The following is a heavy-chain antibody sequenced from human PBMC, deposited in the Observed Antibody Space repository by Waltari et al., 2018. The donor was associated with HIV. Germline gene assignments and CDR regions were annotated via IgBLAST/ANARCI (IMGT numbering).Heavy chain of an antibody. D-gene: IGHD1-26*01. CDR1: GGTFSSYA. V-gene: IGHV1-69*01. CDR2: IIPTISTT. Sequence: QVQLVQSGAEVKTPGSSVKVSCRASGGTFSSYAINWVRQAPGQGLEWVGGIIPTISTTHYSQKVHGRVTITADESTSTAYLELSSLRSEDTSMYYCATSFYSGGYRYFDYWGQRTLVTVSS. J-gene: IGHJ4*02. CDR3: ATSFYSGGYRYFDY.